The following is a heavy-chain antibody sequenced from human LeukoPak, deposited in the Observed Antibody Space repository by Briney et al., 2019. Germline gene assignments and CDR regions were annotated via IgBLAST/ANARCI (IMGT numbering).Heavy chain of an antibody. CDR1: GGSISSYY. V-gene: IGHV4-59*08. CDR2: IYYSGST. Sequence: PSETLSLTCTVSGGSISSYYWSWIRQPPGRGLEWIGYIYYSGSTHYNPSLKSRVTISVDTSKNQFPLKLSSVTAADTAVYYCTRRSIADAFDIWGQGTMVTVSS. D-gene: IGHD6-6*01. CDR3: TRRSIADAFDI. J-gene: IGHJ3*02.